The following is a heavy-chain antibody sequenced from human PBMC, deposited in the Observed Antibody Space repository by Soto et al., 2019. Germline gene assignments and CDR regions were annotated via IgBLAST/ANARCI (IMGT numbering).Heavy chain of an antibody. CDR2: IKQDGSEK. CDR3: ARVIAARLYYYGMDV. J-gene: IGHJ6*02. V-gene: IGHV3-7*01. CDR1: GFTFENYW. Sequence: VGSLRLSCAASGFTFENYWMTWFRQAPGEGLEWVANIKQDGSEKNYVGSVKGRFTIFRDNAKKSVYLQMNSLRAEDTAVYFCARVIAARLYYYGMDVWGQGTTVTVSS. D-gene: IGHD6-6*01.